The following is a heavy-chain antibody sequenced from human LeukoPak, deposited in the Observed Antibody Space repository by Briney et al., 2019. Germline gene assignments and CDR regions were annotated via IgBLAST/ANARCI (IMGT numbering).Heavy chain of an antibody. CDR2: KYFRASGAT. CDR1: GGSISSSSYY. Sequence: AETLCLTCSVSGGSISSSSYYWGRVRQPPGKGLEWPGSKYFRASGATDYNPSLKKRSSISLDTSRNLFSLKLTSVSAADTAVYYCARHFGLGVGSRFFDLWGSGPLPPVSS. CDR3: ARHFGLGVGSRFFDL. V-gene: IGHV4-39*01. J-gene: IGHJ2*01. D-gene: IGHD3/OR15-3a*01.